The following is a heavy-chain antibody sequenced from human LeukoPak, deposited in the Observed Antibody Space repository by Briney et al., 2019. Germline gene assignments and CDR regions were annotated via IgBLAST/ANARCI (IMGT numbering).Heavy chain of an antibody. V-gene: IGHV1-2*02. CDR3: ARGIAAGPDY. J-gene: IGHJ4*02. CDR1: GYTFTSYG. Sequence: GASVKVSCKASGYTFTSYGISWVRQAPGQGLEWMGWINPNSGGTNYAQKFQGRVTMTRDTSISTAYMELSRLRSDDTAVYYCARGIAAGPDYWGQGTLVTVSS. CDR2: INPNSGGT. D-gene: IGHD6-13*01.